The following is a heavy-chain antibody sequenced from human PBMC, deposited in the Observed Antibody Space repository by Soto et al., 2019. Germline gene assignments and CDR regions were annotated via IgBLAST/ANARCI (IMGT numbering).Heavy chain of an antibody. D-gene: IGHD6-13*01. CDR1: GFTFSSYW. J-gene: IGHJ5*02. Sequence: PGGSLRLSCAASGFTFSSYWMSWVRQAPGKGPEWVANIKQDGSEKYYVDSVKGRFTISRDNAKNSLYLQMNSLRAEDTAVYYCARDSGSSWYVGSNWFDPWGQGTLVTVSS. CDR3: ARDSGSSWYVGSNWFDP. V-gene: IGHV3-7*03. CDR2: IKQDGSEK.